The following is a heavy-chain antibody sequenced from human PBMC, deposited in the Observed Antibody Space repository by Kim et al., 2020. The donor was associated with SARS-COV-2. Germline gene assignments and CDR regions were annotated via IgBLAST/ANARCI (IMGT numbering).Heavy chain of an antibody. CDR3: ARPSDRARSSTWYFDL. CDR1: GYSFTNYW. Sequence: GESLKISCKGSGYSFTNYWIGWGRQMPGKGLEWMGIIHPGDSETRYSPSFQGQVTISADKSISTAYLQWSSLKASDTAMYYCARPSDRARSSTWYFDLWGRGTLVTVSS. J-gene: IGHJ2*01. D-gene: IGHD3-10*01. CDR2: IHPGDSET. V-gene: IGHV5-51*01.